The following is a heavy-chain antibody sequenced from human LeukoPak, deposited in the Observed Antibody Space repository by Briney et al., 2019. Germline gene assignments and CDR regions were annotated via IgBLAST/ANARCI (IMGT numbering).Heavy chain of an antibody. V-gene: IGHV4-39*07. CDR2: INPSGIT. CDR1: GGSISSSSYY. CDR3: ARGRGSFDWPWKF. J-gene: IGHJ4*02. D-gene: IGHD3-9*01. Sequence: SETLSLTCTVSGGSISSSSYYWGWIRQPPEKGLEWIGEINPSGITNYNPSLKSRVTVSLDTSKNQFSLKLTSVTAADTAFYYCARGRGSFDWPWKFWGQGILVTVSS.